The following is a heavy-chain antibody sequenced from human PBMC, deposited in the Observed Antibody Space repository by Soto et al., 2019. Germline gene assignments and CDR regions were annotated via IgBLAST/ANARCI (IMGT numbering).Heavy chain of an antibody. J-gene: IGHJ4*02. Sequence: QVQLQQWGSGLLKPSETLSLTCAVYGGSFSAFYWSWIRQPPGKGLEWIGEINHSGRTSYNTSLASRVTISVDTSKNQFSLKLSSVTAADTAVYYCARGGGNSGWYYANYWGQGTLVTVSS. CDR2: INHSGRT. V-gene: IGHV4-34*01. D-gene: IGHD6-19*01. CDR1: GGSFSAFY. CDR3: ARGGGNSGWYYANY.